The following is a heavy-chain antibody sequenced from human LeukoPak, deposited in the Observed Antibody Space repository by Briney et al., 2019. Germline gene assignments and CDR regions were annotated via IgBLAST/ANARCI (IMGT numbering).Heavy chain of an antibody. CDR3: VPHKPSPPHYNMDV. J-gene: IGHJ6*03. CDR1: GFTFSSYE. V-gene: IGHV3-48*03. CDR2: ISESGTST. Sequence: GGSLRLSCAASGFTFSSYEMNWVRQAPGKGLEWVPYISESGTSTYYTNSVKGRFTISRDNAKNSLYLQMNSLRAEDTALYYCVPHKPSPPHYNMDVWGKGTTVTVSS.